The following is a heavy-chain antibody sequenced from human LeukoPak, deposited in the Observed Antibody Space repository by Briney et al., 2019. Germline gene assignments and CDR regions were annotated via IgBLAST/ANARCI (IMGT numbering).Heavy chain of an antibody. J-gene: IGHJ4*02. Sequence: GGSLRLSCAASGFTFSSYNMNWVRLAPGKGLEWVSSISSSSSYIYYADSVKGRFTISRDNAKNSLYLQMNSLRAEDTAVYYCARGRDGSQSPIDDWGQGTLVTVSP. CDR2: ISSSSSYI. D-gene: IGHD5-24*01. CDR3: ARGRDGSQSPIDD. V-gene: IGHV3-21*01. CDR1: GFTFSSYN.